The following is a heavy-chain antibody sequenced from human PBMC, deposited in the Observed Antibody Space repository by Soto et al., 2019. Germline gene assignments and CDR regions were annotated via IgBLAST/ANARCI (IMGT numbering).Heavy chain of an antibody. CDR1: GYTFTSYG. Sequence: ASVKVSCKASGYTFTSYGISWVRQAPGQGLEWMGWISAYYGNTNYAQKLQGRVTMTTDTSTSTAYMELRSLRSDDTAVYYCASLARGLGSGSLGYWGQGTLVTDSS. V-gene: IGHV1-18*04. J-gene: IGHJ4*02. D-gene: IGHD3-22*01. CDR2: ISAYYGNT. CDR3: ASLARGLGSGSLGY.